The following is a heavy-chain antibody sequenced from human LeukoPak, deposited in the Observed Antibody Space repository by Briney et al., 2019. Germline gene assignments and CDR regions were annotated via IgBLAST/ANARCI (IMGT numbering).Heavy chain of an antibody. Sequence: GGSLRLSCAASGFTFSSYWMSWVRQAPGKGLEWVANIKQDGSEKYYVDSVKGRFTISRDNAKNSLYLQMNSLRAEDTAVYYCARARDSSGYYYGDYYYGMDVWGQGTTVTVPS. CDR3: ARARDSSGYYYGDYYYGMDV. J-gene: IGHJ6*02. D-gene: IGHD3-22*01. V-gene: IGHV3-7*01. CDR2: IKQDGSEK. CDR1: GFTFSSYW.